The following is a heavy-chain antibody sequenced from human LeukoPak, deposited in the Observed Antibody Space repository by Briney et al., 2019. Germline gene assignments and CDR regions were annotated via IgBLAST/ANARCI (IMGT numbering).Heavy chain of an antibody. V-gene: IGHV3-48*03. J-gene: IGHJ5*02. D-gene: IGHD3-10*01. CDR3: AKVIRFGESSPWFDP. CDR2: ISSRDRTT. CDR1: GFTFGDYA. Sequence: GGSLRLSCTASGFTFGDYAMSWVRQAPGKGLEWVSYISSRDRTTYYADSVTGRFTISRDNAKNSLYLQMNSLRAEDTAVYYCAKVIRFGESSPWFDPWGQGTLVTVSS.